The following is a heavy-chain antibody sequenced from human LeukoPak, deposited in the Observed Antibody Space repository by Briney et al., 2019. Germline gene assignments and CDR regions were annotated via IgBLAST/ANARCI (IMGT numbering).Heavy chain of an antibody. CDR1: GYTFTNYG. J-gene: IGHJ5*02. Sequence: ASVKVSCKASGYTFTNYGIRWLRQAPGQGLEWMGWISAYNGNTNYAQKFQGRVTMTTDTSTTTAYMELRSLRSDDTAVYYCARGSRIAVAGTFLDNWFDPWGQGTLVTVSS. CDR3: ARGSRIAVAGTFLDNWFDP. V-gene: IGHV1-18*01. D-gene: IGHD6-19*01. CDR2: ISAYNGNT.